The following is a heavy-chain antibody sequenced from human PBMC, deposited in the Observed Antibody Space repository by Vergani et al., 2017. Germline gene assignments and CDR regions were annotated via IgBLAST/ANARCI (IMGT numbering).Heavy chain of an antibody. CDR2: IKRDGTET. V-gene: IGHV3-7*03. CDR1: GFTFGDYY. CDR3: AGPQGTSAYYYGGFDD. Sequence: EVHLEESGGGLVQPGGSLRLSCAASGFTFGDYYMAWIRLAPGKGLDWVASIKRDGTETFYVDSVKGRFTISRDNAKTTLYLQMNSLTAEDTAIYYCAGPQGTSAYYYGGFDDWGQGILVTVSS. J-gene: IGHJ4*02. D-gene: IGHD3-22*01.